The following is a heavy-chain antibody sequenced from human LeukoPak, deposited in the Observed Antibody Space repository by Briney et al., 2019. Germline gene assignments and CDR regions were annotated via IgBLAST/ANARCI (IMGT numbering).Heavy chain of an antibody. J-gene: IGHJ3*02. V-gene: IGHV4-39*01. CDR3: ARHQTSSGFNSGWYTAFDI. CDR2: IYYSGNR. D-gene: IGHD6-19*01. Sequence: SETLSLTCSVSGGSISSSSYYWGCIRQPPGKGLEWIGSIYYSGNRSYNPSLKSRDTMSADTSKNQFSLKLRSVTAADTAVYYCARHQTSSGFNSGWYTAFDIWGQGTMVTVSS. CDR1: GGSISSSSYY.